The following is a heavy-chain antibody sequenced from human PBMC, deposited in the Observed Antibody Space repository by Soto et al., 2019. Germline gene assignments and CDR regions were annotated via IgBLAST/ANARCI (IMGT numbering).Heavy chain of an antibody. V-gene: IGHV1-18*01. CDR2: ISAYNGNT. CDR1: GYTFTSYG. J-gene: IGHJ6*03. CDR3: ARDHCSSTSCYVYYYYMDV. Sequence: ASVKVSCKASGYTFTSYGISWVRQAPGQGLEWMGWISAYNGNTNYAQKLQGRVTMTTDTSTSTAYMELRSLRSDDTAVYYCARDHCSSTSCYVYYYYMDVWGKGTTVTVSS. D-gene: IGHD2-2*01.